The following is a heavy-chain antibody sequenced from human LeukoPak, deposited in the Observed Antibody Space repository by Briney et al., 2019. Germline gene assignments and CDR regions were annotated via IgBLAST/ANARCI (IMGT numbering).Heavy chain of an antibody. V-gene: IGHV4-59*08. CDR1: GYSISSYY. CDR2: IYYRGST. D-gene: IGHD6-19*01. J-gene: IGHJ4*02. CDR3: ARHIGRMEGIAVTGSFDY. Sequence: SETLSLTCTVSGYSISSYYWSWIRQPPEKGLEWIGYIYYRGSTNYNPSLKSRVTISADTSKNQFSLKLSSVTAADTAVYYCARHIGRMEGIAVTGSFDYWGQGTPVTVSS.